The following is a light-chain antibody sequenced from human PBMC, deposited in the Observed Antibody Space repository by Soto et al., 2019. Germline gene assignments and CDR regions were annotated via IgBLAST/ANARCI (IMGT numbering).Light chain of an antibody. Sequence: DIVMTQTPLSLSVTPGQPASISCKSSQSLVFSDGKTYFYWYLQKPGQPPQLLIYGVSNRFSGVPDRFSGSASGTDFTLKISRVEAEDIVIYYCMQTVQFPWTFGQGTKVEIK. CDR1: QSLVFSDGKTY. CDR3: MQTVQFPWT. J-gene: IGKJ1*01. V-gene: IGKV2D-29*01. CDR2: GVS.